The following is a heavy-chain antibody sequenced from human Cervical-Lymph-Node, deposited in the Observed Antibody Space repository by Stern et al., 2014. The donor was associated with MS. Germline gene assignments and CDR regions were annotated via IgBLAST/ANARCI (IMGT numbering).Heavy chain of an antibody. CDR3: ARSPPYYEFWNDYYYFDY. CDR2: IYLDDDK. Sequence: VTLRESGPALVKPTQTLTLTCTFSGFSLSTSGMRVSWLRQPPGKALEWLARIYLDDDKFYSTSLKTRLTISNDTSKNQVVLTMTNMDPVDTATYYCARSPPYYEFWNDYYYFDYWGQGTLVAVSS. CDR1: GFSLSTSGMR. D-gene: IGHD3-3*01. J-gene: IGHJ4*02. V-gene: IGHV2-70*04.